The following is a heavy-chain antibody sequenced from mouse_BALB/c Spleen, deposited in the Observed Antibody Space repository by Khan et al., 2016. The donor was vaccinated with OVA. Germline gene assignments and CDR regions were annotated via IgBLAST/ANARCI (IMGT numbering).Heavy chain of an antibody. CDR1: GFNIKDTY. Sequence: VQLKQSGAELVKPGASVKLSCTASGFNIKDTYMHWVKQRPEQGLEWIGRIDPANGNTTYDPKFQGKATITADTSSNTAYLQLSSLPSEDTAVYYCARSGGFYYGYYWGQGTTLTVSS. CDR3: ARSGGFYYGYY. J-gene: IGHJ2*01. D-gene: IGHD1-2*01. V-gene: IGHV14-3*02. CDR2: IDPANGNT.